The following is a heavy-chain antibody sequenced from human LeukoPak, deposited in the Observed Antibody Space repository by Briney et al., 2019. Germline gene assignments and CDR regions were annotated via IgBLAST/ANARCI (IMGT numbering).Heavy chain of an antibody. D-gene: IGHD3-16*01. Sequence: GGSLRLSCAASGFTFSSYSMNWVRQAPGKGPEWVSSISSSSSYIYYADSVKGRFTISRDNAKNSLYLQMNSLRAEDTAVYYCARDLDYSLSDDYWGQGTLVTVSS. V-gene: IGHV3-21*01. CDR2: ISSSSSYI. CDR1: GFTFSSYS. CDR3: ARDLDYSLSDDY. J-gene: IGHJ4*02.